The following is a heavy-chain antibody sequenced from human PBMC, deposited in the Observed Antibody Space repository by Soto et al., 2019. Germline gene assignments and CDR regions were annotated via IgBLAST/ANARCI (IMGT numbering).Heavy chain of an antibody. Sequence: GGSLRLSCAASGFNFGNNWMHWVRQAPGRGLEWVSRMNSDGRTTNYADSVKGRFTVSRDNAKNTLYLQMNSLRAEDTAVYYCATAEVDYWGPGTLVTVSS. CDR3: ATAEVDY. CDR1: GFNFGNNW. V-gene: IGHV3-74*01. CDR2: MNSDGRTT. J-gene: IGHJ4*02.